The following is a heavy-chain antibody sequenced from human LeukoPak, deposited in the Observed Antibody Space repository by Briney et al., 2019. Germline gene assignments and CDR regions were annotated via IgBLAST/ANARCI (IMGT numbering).Heavy chain of an antibody. Sequence: SGTLSLTCAVSGGSISSSNWWSWVRQPPGKGLEWIGEIYHSGSTNYNPSLKSRVTISVDKSKNQFSLKLSSVTAADTAVHYCAGSSSWYSSFFGYWGQGTLVTVSS. V-gene: IGHV4-4*02. CDR2: IYHSGST. J-gene: IGHJ4*02. CDR3: AGSSSWYSSFFGY. CDR1: GGSISSSNW. D-gene: IGHD6-13*01.